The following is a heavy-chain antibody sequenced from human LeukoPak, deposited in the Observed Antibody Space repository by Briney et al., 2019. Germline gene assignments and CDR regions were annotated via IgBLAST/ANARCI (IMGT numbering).Heavy chain of an antibody. J-gene: IGHJ6*02. Sequence: SETLSLTCTVSGVSISNGIYYWNWIRQPPGKGLEWIGYIRYSGSTYYNPSLRSRVTVSVDTSENQFSLKLSSVTAADTAVYSCVGDWCSGDACYPPGGFDVWGQGTTVTVSS. CDR3: VGDWCSGDACYPPGGFDV. CDR2: IRYSGST. V-gene: IGHV4-30-4*01. D-gene: IGHD2-15*01. CDR1: GVSISNGIYY.